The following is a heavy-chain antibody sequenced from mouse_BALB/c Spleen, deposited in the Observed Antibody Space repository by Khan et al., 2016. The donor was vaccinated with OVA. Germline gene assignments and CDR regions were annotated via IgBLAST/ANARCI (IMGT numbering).Heavy chain of an antibody. CDR3: VNHGSSSAWFTY. V-gene: IGHV1-7*01. D-gene: IGHD1-1*01. Sequence: QVRLQQSGAELAKPGASVKMSCKASGYTFTNYWMHWVKQRPGQGLEWIGYINPSTDYTEYNQKFKDKATLTADKSSSTAYMQLTSLTSEDSALYYCVNHGSSSAWFTYGGQGTLVTVSA. CDR1: GYTFTNYW. J-gene: IGHJ3*01. CDR2: INPSTDYT.